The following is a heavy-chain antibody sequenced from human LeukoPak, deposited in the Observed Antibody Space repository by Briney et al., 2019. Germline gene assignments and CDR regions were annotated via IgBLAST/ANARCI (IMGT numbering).Heavy chain of an antibody. V-gene: IGHV3-48*03. Sequence: GGSLRLSCAASGFTLSSYEMNWVRQAPGKGREGVSYISSSGSTIYYVDSVKGRFTISRDNAKNSLYLQMNSLRAEDTAVYYCARHAHVWGSYRLIGCFDYWGQGTLVTVSS. J-gene: IGHJ4*02. CDR2: ISSSGSTI. CDR1: GFTLSSYE. D-gene: IGHD3-16*02. CDR3: ARHAHVWGSYRLIGCFDY.